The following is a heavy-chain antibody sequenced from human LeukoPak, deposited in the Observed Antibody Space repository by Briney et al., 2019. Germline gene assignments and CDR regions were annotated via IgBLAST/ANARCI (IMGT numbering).Heavy chain of an antibody. J-gene: IGHJ3*02. CDR3: AKGRLRYFDWLPPGDAFDI. D-gene: IGHD3-9*01. Sequence: GGSLRLSCAAPGFTFSSYGMHWVRQAPGKGLEWVAVIWYDGSNKYYADSVKGRFTISRDNSKNTLYLQMNSLRAEDTAVYYCAKGRLRYFDWLPPGDAFDIWGQGTMVTVSS. CDR1: GFTFSSYG. V-gene: IGHV3-33*06. CDR2: IWYDGSNK.